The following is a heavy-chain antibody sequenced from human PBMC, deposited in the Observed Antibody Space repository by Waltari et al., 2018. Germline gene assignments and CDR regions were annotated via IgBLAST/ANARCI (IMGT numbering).Heavy chain of an antibody. V-gene: IGHV4-4*02. J-gene: IGHJ5*02. CDR1: GGSISSSNC. D-gene: IGHD4-17*01. CDR2: IYHSGST. CDR3: ARSYGDYGGVWFDP. Sequence: QVQLQESGPGLVKPSGTLSLTFAVPGGSISSSNCGSWVRQPPGKGLEWIGEIYHSGSTNYNPSLKSRVTISVDKSKSQFSLKLSSVTAADTAVYYCARSYGDYGGVWFDPWGQGTLVTVSS.